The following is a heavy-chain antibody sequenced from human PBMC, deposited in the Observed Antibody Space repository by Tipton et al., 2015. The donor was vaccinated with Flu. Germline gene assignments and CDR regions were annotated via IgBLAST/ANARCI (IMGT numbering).Heavy chain of an antibody. J-gene: IGHJ4*02. CDR3: ARGVETARPDFDY. Sequence: TLSLTCAVYGGSFSGYYWSWIRQPPGKGLEWIGEINHSGSTNYNPSLKSRVTISVDTSKNQFSLKLSSVTAADTAVYYCARGVETARPDFDYWGQGTLVTVSS. CDR2: INHSGST. D-gene: IGHD6-25*01. V-gene: IGHV4-34*01. CDR1: GGSFSGYY.